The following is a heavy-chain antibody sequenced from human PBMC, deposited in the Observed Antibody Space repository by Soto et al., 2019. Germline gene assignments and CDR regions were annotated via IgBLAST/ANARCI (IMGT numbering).Heavy chain of an antibody. J-gene: IGHJ5*02. CDR1: GASISGGDW. D-gene: IGHD6-19*01. V-gene: IGHV4-4*02. CDR3: ARLRWANSDWCGVDP. CDR2: ISHSGDT. Sequence: QVQLQGSGPGLVKPSGTLSLTCAVSGASISGGDWWPWVRQPPGKGLEWIGEISHSGDTNYNPSLKRRVIMSSDKSKNHFFLKLTSVTAADAAVDYCARLRWANSDWCGVDPWGQGTLVTVSS.